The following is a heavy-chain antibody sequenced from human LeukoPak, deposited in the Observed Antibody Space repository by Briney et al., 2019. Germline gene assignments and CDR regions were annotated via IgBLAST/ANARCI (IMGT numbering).Heavy chain of an antibody. CDR3: AKDLVSYYDILTGYSAFDY. CDR1: GFTFSSYA. CDR2: ISGSGGST. V-gene: IGHV3-23*01. J-gene: IGHJ4*02. Sequence: GGSLRLSCAASGFTFSSYAMSWVRQAPGKGLEGVSAISGSGGSTYYADSVKGRVTISRDNSKNTVYLQMHTLRAEDTAVYYCAKDLVSYYDILTGYSAFDYWGQGTLVTVSS. D-gene: IGHD3-9*01.